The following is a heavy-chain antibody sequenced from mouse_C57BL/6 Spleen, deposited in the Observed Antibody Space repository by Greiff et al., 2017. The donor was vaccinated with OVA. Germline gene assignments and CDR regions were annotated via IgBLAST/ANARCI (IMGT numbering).Heavy chain of an antibody. J-gene: IGHJ1*03. CDR3: THLYDGNWYCDV. D-gene: IGHD2-12*01. Sequence: EVQLQESGGGLVQPGGSMKLSCVASGFTFSNYWMNWVRQSPEKGLEWVAQIRLKSDNYATHYAESVKGRFTISRDDSKSSVYLQMNNLRAEDTGIYYCTHLYDGNWYCDVWGTGTTGTVSS. CDR1: GFTFSNYW. V-gene: IGHV6-3*01. CDR2: IRLKSDNYAT.